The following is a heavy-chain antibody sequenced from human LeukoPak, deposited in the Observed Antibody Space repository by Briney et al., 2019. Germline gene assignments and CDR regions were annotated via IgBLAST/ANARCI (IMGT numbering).Heavy chain of an antibody. D-gene: IGHD1-14*01. Sequence: SETLSLTCTVSGGSISSSGYYWSWIRQPPGKGLEWIGYIYHSGSTYYNPSLKSRVTISVDRSKNQFSLKLSSVTAADTVVYYCARDVFVVNGISDAFDIWGQGTMVTVSS. J-gene: IGHJ3*02. CDR1: GGSISSSGYY. V-gene: IGHV4-30-2*01. CDR3: ARDVFVVNGISDAFDI. CDR2: IYHSGST.